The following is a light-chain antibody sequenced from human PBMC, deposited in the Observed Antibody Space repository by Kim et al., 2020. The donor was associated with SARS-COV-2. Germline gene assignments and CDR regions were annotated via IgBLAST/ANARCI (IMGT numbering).Light chain of an antibody. V-gene: IGKV4-1*01. CDR3: QQYYGTPLT. CDR2: WAS. CDR1: QSVLYSSNNKNY. Sequence: ATINCKSSQSVLYSSNNKNYLAWYQQKPGQPPKLLICWASTREAGVPDRFSGSGSGTDFTLTISSLQAEDVAVYYCQQYYGTPLTFGGGTKVDIK. J-gene: IGKJ4*01.